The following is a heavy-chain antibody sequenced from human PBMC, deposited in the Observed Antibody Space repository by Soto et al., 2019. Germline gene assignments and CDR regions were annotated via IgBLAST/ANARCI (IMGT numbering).Heavy chain of an antibody. D-gene: IGHD3-10*01. J-gene: IGHJ6*02. V-gene: IGHV1-69*01. CDR2: TIPIFGTA. CDR1: GGTFSSYA. Sequence: QVQLVQSGAEVKKPGSSVKVSCKASGGTFSSYAISWVRKAPGQGLEWMGGTIPIFGTANYAQKFQGRVTITADESTSTAYRELSSLRSEDTAVYYCARPNYYGSGSYYKDYYGMDVWGHGTTVTVSS. CDR3: ARPNYYGSGSYYKDYYGMDV.